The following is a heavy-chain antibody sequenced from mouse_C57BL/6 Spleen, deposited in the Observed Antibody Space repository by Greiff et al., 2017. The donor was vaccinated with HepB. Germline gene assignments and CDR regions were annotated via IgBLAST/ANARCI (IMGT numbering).Heavy chain of an antibody. V-gene: IGHV14-4*01. J-gene: IGHJ3*01. D-gene: IGHD1-1*01. CDR3: TTFGLRWFAY. Sequence: VHVKQSGAELVRPGASVKLSCTASGFNIKDDYMHWVKQRPEQGLEWIGWIDPENGDTEYASKFQGKATITADTSSNTAYLQLSSLTSEDTAVYYCTTFGLRWFAYWGQGTLVTVSA. CDR2: IDPENGDT. CDR1: GFNIKDDY.